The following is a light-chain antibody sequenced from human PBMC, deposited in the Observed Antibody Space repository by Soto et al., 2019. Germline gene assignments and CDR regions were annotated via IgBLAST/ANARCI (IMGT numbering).Light chain of an antibody. CDR1: QSVSSS. Sequence: EVVMTQSPATLSLSPGERATLSCRASQSVSSSLAWYQQKPGQAPRLLIYGASNRDAGIPDRFSGSGSETEFTLTSISLQAEDFAIYYCQQYNNWWTFGQGTKVEIK. CDR2: GAS. V-gene: IGKV3-15*01. J-gene: IGKJ1*01. CDR3: QQYNNWWT.